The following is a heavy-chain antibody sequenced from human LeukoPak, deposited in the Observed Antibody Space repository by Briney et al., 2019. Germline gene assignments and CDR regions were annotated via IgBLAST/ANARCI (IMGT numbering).Heavy chain of an antibody. J-gene: IGHJ4*02. CDR1: GGTFSSYA. CDR3: ILTGRYYDSSGYYYVGYDY. V-gene: IGHV1-24*01. CDR2: FDPEDGET. D-gene: IGHD3-22*01. Sequence: GASVKVSCKASGGTFSSYAISWVRQAPGKGLEWMGGFDPEDGETIYAQKFQGRVTMTEDTSTDTAYMELSSLRSEDTAVYYCILTGRYYDSSGYYYVGYDYWGQGTLVTVSS.